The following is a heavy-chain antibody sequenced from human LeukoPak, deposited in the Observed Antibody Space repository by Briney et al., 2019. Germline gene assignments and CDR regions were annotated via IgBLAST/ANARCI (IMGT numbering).Heavy chain of an antibody. Sequence: SETLSLTCTVSGGSISSGSSYWSWIRQPAGKGLEWLGRIYATGSTNYTPSLKSRVTISVDTSKNQFSLKLSSVTAADTAVYYCARDPTYYYDSSGRNDAFDIWGQGTMVTVSS. CDR1: GGSISSGSSY. D-gene: IGHD3-22*01. V-gene: IGHV4-61*02. CDR3: ARDPTYYYDSSGRNDAFDI. J-gene: IGHJ3*02. CDR2: IYATGST.